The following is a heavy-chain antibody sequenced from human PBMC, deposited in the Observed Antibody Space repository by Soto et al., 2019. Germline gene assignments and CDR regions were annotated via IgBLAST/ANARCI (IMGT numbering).Heavy chain of an antibody. Sequence: GGSLRLSCAASGFTFSSYAMSWVRQAPGKGLEWVSAISGTGSSTNYADSGKGRFTISRDNSKNTLYLQMNSLRAEDTAVYYCADDYYGMDVWGQGTTVTVSS. J-gene: IGHJ6*02. V-gene: IGHV3-23*01. CDR1: GFTFSSYA. CDR2: ISGTGSST. CDR3: ADDYYGMDV.